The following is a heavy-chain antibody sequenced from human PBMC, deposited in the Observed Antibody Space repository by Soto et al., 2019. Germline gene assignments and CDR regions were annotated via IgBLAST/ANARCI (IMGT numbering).Heavy chain of an antibody. J-gene: IGHJ4*02. V-gene: IGHV4-39*01. CDR3: ARRRASDYGGNHHPYYFDR. D-gene: IGHD4-17*01. Sequence: SETLSLTCTVSGASIITDNYSWVWIRQSPRRGLELIGSISYSGRTYDNPSLQSRVTISIDASKNQFSLKLTSVTTADTAVYYCARRRASDYGGNHHPYYFDRWGQGALVTVSS. CDR2: ISYSGRT. CDR1: GASIITDNYS.